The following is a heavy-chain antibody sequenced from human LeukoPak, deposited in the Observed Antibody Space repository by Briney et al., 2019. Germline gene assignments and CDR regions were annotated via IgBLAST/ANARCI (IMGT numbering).Heavy chain of an antibody. J-gene: IGHJ4*02. CDR3: ARHIGLTTRSLDY. V-gene: IGHV5-51*01. Sequence: GESLKISCKSSGYTFTNYWIGWVRQMPGKGLEWMGIIYPGDSDARYSPSFQGHVTISADKSITTAYLQWSSLKASDTAMYYCARHIGLTTRSLDYWGQGTLVTVSS. D-gene: IGHD4/OR15-4a*01. CDR2: IYPGDSDA. CDR1: GYTFTNYW.